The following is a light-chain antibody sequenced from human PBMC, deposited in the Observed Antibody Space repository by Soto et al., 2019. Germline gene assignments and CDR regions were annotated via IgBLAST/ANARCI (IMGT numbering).Light chain of an antibody. V-gene: IGKV3-11*01. CDR1: QSVRSY. Sequence: VWTQSPATLSLSPGARATLSCRASQSVRSYLTWYQQKPGQAPRLLIYESSNRATGVPARFSGSGSGTDFTLTISSLEPEDFAVYYCQQRSNWPPIFGQGTRLEIK. J-gene: IGKJ5*01. CDR2: ESS. CDR3: QQRSNWPPI.